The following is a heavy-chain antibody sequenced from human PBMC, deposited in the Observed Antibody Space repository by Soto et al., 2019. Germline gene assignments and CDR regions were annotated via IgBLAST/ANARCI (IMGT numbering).Heavy chain of an antibody. CDR1: GFTFSSYP. V-gene: IGHV3-23*01. J-gene: IGHJ4*02. Sequence: GGSLRLSCAASGFTFSSYPMSWVRQVPGKGLEWVSTISDSGGSTYYADSVKGRLTISRDNSKNTLYLQMNSLRAEDTAIYFCAKVWSRNYFDYWGRGMLVTVSS. D-gene: IGHD1-26*01. CDR3: AKVWSRNYFDY. CDR2: ISDSGGST.